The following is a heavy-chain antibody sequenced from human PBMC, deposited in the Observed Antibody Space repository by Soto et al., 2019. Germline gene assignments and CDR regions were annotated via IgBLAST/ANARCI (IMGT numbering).Heavy chain of an antibody. CDR2: INSDGSTI. V-gene: IGHV3-74*01. D-gene: IGHD3-10*01. CDR1: GFNFSPFW. J-gene: IGHJ3*02. CDR3: ARDRGYPDSFDI. Sequence: GGSLRLSCAASGFNFSPFWMHWVRQTPGKGLVWVSHINSDGSTIVYADSVKGRFTTSRDNAKNTLYLQMNSLRVEDTAVYFCARDRGYPDSFDIWGQGTVVTVSS.